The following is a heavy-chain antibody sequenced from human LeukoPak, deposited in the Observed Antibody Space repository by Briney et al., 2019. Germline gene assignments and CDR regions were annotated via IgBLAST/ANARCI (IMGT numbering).Heavy chain of an antibody. CDR1: GGSVSSGGYY. D-gene: IGHD3-10*01. CDR2: IFYAGNT. V-gene: IGHV4-31*03. CDR3: ARARDYGYRFFDY. Sequence: PSQTLSLTCTVSGGSVSSGGYYWSWIRQHPRKGLEWIGYIFYAGNTYYNPSLKSRLTISVDTSNNQFSLKLSSVTAADTAMYYCARARDYGYRFFDYWGQGSLVTVSS. J-gene: IGHJ4*02.